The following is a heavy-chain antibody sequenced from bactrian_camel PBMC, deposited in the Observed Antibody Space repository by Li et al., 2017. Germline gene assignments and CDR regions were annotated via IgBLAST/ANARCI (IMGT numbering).Heavy chain of an antibody. CDR2: MTSAGVT. CDR1: GFTYSTYS. D-gene: IGHD5*01. Sequence: DVQLVESGGGSVQTGGSLRLSCAVSGFTYSTYSMAWFRQVPGKEREGVARMTSAGVTTYADYVKGRFTISRDVANDTLYLQMNDLKPDDTAMYYCVARDSSLCYGWGSSSYKYWDQGTQVTVS. V-gene: IGHV3S42*01. CDR3: VARDSSLCYGWGSSSYKY. J-gene: IGHJ4*01.